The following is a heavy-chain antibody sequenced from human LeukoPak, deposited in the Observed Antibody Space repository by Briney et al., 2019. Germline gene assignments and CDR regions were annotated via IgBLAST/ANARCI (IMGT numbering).Heavy chain of an antibody. D-gene: IGHD7-27*01. CDR2: ISSSSTYI. CDR1: GFTFSIYT. J-gene: IGHJ3*02. V-gene: IGHV3-21*01. Sequence: GGSLRLSCAASGFTFSIYTMNWVRQAPGKGLEWVSSISSSSTYIYYADSVKGRFTISRDNDKNSLYLQMNSLRAEDTAVYYCARDLPPGEVDIWGQEPMDTVSS. CDR3: ARDLPPGEVDI.